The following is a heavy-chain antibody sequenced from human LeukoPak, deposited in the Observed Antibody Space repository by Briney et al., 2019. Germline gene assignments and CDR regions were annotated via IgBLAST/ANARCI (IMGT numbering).Heavy chain of an antibody. Sequence: GRSLRLSCAASGFAFSSYSMNWGRQAPGKGLEWVSYISSSSSTIYYADSVKGRFTISRDNAKHSLYLQMNSLRAEDTAVYYCARDQWLQSDYYMDVWGKGTTITVSS. CDR1: GFAFSSYS. D-gene: IGHD5-18*01. V-gene: IGHV3-48*01. CDR3: ARDQWLQSDYYMDV. CDR2: ISSSSSTI. J-gene: IGHJ6*03.